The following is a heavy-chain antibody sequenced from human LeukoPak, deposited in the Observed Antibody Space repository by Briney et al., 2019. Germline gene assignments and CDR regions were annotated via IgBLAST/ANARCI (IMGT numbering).Heavy chain of an antibody. J-gene: IGHJ4*02. D-gene: IGHD2-2*02. CDR3: ATGSAAIVDYLDN. Sequence: GASVKVSCKASGYTFTSYGISWVRQAPGQGLEWMGWISAYNGNTNYAQKLQGRVTMTEDTSTDTAYMELGGLRSEDTAVYFCATGSAAIVDYLDNRGQGTLVTVSS. CDR1: GYTFTSYG. V-gene: IGHV1-18*01. CDR2: ISAYNGNT.